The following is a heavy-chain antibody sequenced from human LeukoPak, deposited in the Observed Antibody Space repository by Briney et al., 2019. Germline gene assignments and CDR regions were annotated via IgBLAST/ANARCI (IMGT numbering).Heavy chain of an antibody. CDR1: RFTFNSYN. CDR3: ATNYDILTGPRFDY. CDR2: IKSSSTTI. D-gene: IGHD3-9*01. V-gene: IGHV3-48*01. Sequence: AGGSLRLSCTASRFTFNSYNMNWVRQAPGKGLEWVSYIKSSSTTIYYADSVKGRFTISRDNSKNTLYLQMNSLRAEDTAVYYCATNYDILTGPRFDYWGQGALVTVSS. J-gene: IGHJ4*02.